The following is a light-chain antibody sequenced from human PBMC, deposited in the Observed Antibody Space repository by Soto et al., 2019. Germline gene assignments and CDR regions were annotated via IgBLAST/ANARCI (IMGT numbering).Light chain of an antibody. CDR3: QQYGSSPCT. Sequence: EIVLPQSPGTLSLSPGERAPLSCRASQIVSSNYLAWYQQNPGQAPRLLIYGAFSRATGIPDRFSGRGSGTDFTLTISRLEPEDFALYYCQQYGSSPCTFGQGTKLEIK. CDR2: GAF. V-gene: IGKV3-20*01. CDR1: QIVSSNY. J-gene: IGKJ2*02.